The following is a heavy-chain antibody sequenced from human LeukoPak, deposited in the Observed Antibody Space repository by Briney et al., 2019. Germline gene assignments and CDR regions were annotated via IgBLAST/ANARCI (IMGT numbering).Heavy chain of an antibody. Sequence: GGSLRLSCAASGFTFSSYAMSWVRQAPGKGLEWVSAISDSGGSTYYADSVKGRFTISRDNSKNTLYLQMNSLRAEDTAVYYCAKRCSGGSCYRYYYYMDVWGKGTTVTVSS. CDR2: ISDSGGST. D-gene: IGHD2-15*01. J-gene: IGHJ6*03. V-gene: IGHV3-23*01. CDR1: GFTFSSYA. CDR3: AKRCSGGSCYRYYYYMDV.